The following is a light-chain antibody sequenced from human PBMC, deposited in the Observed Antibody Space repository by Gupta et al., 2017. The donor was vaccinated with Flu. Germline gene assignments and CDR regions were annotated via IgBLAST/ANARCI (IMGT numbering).Light chain of an antibody. Sequence: QSLLAQPHSASGTPGQRVSISCSGRTSNIGSNAVNWYQLLPGTAPKLLIHSNGQRPSGVPGRFSASKSGTSASLAISGLRSEDEADYYCASWDDSLNGYVLGPGTKVTVL. CDR2: SNG. V-gene: IGLV1-44*01. J-gene: IGLJ1*01. CDR1: TSNIGSNA. CDR3: ASWDDSLNGYV.